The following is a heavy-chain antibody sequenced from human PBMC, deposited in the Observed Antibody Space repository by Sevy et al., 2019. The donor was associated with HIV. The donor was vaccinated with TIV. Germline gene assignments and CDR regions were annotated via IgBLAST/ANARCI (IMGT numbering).Heavy chain of an antibody. CDR3: ARDQYDSSGYYYSYYGMDV. CDR1: SYTFTSYG. D-gene: IGHD3-22*01. CDR2: ISAYSGNT. J-gene: IGHJ6*02. Sequence: ASVKVSCKASSYTFTSYGINWVRQAPGQGLEWMGWISAYSGNTNYAQNLQGRVTMTTDKFTSTAYMELRSLTSDDTAVNYCARDQYDSSGYYYSYYGMDVWGQGTTVTVSS. V-gene: IGHV1-18*01.